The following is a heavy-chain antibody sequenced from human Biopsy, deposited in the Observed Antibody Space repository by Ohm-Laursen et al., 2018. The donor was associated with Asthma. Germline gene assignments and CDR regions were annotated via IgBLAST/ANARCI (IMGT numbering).Heavy chain of an antibody. V-gene: IGHV3-30*03. CDR3: ARAGESDLVGGLDV. J-gene: IGHJ6*02. CDR2: IAWDGINS. D-gene: IGHD2-21*01. Sequence: SLRLSCTASGFTFSTYGMHWVRQAPGKGLEWVAYIAWDGINSYYADSVKGRFTISRDNSRNTLYLQKNSLRADDTAVYYWARAGESDLVGGLDVWGQGTTVIVS. CDR1: GFTFSTYG.